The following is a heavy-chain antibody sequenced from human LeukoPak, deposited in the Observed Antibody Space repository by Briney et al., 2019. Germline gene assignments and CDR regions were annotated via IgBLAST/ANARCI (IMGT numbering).Heavy chain of an antibody. CDR3: AKEPEIAVAGTPGDY. V-gene: IGHV3-64*01. CDR2: INNNGDST. CDR1: GFTFSDYA. Sequence: GGSLRLSCAASGFTFSDYAMHWVRQAPGKGLEYVSAINNNGDSTYYANSVKGRFTISRDNSKNTLYLQMNSLRAEDTAVYYCAKEPEIAVAGTPGDYWGQGTLVTVSS. J-gene: IGHJ4*02. D-gene: IGHD6-19*01.